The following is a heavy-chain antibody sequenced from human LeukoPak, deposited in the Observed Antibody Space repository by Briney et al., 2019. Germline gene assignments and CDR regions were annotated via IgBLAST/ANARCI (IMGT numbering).Heavy chain of an antibody. CDR3: AKGGSGSGWYRYFDY. CDR1: GFTFSSYG. Sequence: PGRSLRLSCAASGFTFSSYGMHWVRQAPGKGLEWVAVIWYDGSNKYYADSVKGRFTISRDNSKNTLYLQMNSLRAEDKAVYYCAKGGSGSGWYRYFDYWGQGTLVTVSS. CDR2: IWYDGSNK. V-gene: IGHV3-33*06. J-gene: IGHJ4*02. D-gene: IGHD6-19*01.